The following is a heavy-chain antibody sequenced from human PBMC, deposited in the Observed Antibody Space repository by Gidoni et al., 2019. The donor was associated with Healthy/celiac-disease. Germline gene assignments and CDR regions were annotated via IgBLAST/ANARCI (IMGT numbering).Heavy chain of an antibody. D-gene: IGHD1-26*01. V-gene: IGHV3-74*01. J-gene: IGHJ4*02. Sequence: SVKGRFTISRDNAKNTLYLQMNSLRAEDTAVYYCARDREWELPEGALGYWGQGTLVTVSS. CDR3: ARDREWELPEGALGY.